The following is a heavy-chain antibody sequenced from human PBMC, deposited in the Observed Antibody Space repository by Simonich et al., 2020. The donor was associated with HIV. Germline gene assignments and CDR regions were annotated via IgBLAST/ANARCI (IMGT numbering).Heavy chain of an antibody. CDR3: ARDSGRRLQA. CDR1: GGSFSGYY. Sequence: QVQLQQWGAGLLKPSETLSLTCAVYGGSFSGYYWSWIRQPPGKGLEWIGEINHSGSTNYNPSLKSRVTISVDTSKNQFSLKLSSVTAADTAVYYCARDSGRRLQAWGQGTLVTVSS. J-gene: IGHJ4*02. V-gene: IGHV4-34*01. D-gene: IGHD1-26*01. CDR2: INHSGST.